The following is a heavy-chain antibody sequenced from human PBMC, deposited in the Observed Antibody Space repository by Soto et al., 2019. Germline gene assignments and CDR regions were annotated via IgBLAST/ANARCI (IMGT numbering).Heavy chain of an antibody. CDR3: ARDAIFGVVIRGIDYYYGMDV. J-gene: IGHJ6*02. V-gene: IGHV1-69*01. CDR1: GGTFSNYA. Sequence: QVQLVQSGAEVKKPGSSVKVSCKASGGTFSNYAISWVRQAPGQGLEWMGGIIPIFGTTNYAQKFQGRVTITADESRSTAYMELSSLRSEDTGVYYCARDAIFGVVIRGIDYYYGMDVRGQGTTVTVSS. CDR2: IIPIFGTT. D-gene: IGHD3-3*01.